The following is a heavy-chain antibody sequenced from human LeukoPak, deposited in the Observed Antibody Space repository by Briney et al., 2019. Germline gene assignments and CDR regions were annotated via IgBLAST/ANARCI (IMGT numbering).Heavy chain of an antibody. V-gene: IGHV3-7*01. D-gene: IGHD3-16*01. Sequence: GGSLRLSCAASGFTFSSYWMSWVRQAPGKGLEWVANIKQDGSEKYYVDSVKGRFTISRDNAKNSLYLQMNSLRAEDTAVYYCARDQTYARLGYYYYYMDVWGKGTTATVSS. CDR2: IKQDGSEK. J-gene: IGHJ6*03. CDR1: GFTFSSYW. CDR3: ARDQTYARLGYYYYYMDV.